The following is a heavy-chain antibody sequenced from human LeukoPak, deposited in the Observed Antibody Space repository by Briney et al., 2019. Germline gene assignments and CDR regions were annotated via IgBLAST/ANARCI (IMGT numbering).Heavy chain of an antibody. Sequence: PGGSLRLSCAAAGFTFSSYAMSWVRQAPGKGLEWVSHISASGRTTDYADSVKGRFTISRDNSKNTLYLQMNSLRAEDTAVYYCACPITIFGVVAPYGMDVWGQGTTVTVSS. D-gene: IGHD3-3*01. CDR2: ISASGRTT. J-gene: IGHJ6*02. V-gene: IGHV3-23*01. CDR1: GFTFSSYA. CDR3: ACPITIFGVVAPYGMDV.